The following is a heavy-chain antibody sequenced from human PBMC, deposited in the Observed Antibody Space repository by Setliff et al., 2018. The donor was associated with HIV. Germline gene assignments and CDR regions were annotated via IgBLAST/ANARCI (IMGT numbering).Heavy chain of an antibody. J-gene: IGHJ4*02. Sequence: SETLSLTCTVSGGSISSGDYYWTWIRQPAGKGLQWIGRIHTSGNTNYNPSLKSRVTISGDTSKNRFSLKLSSVTAADTAVYYCARQGDGYNLYHVYYFDYWGQGTLVTVSS. V-gene: IGHV4-61*02. CDR1: GGSISSGDYY. D-gene: IGHD5-12*01. CDR3: ARQGDGYNLYHVYYFDY. CDR2: IHTSGNT.